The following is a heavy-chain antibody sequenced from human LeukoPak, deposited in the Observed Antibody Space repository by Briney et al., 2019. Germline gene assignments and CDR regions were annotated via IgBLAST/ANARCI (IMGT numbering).Heavy chain of an antibody. CDR1: GGSISSGGYY. Sequence: SETLSLTCTVSGGSISSGGYYWSWIRQHPGKGLEWIGFIYYSGTTYYNPSLKSRITISVDTSKDQFSLKLSSVTAAGTALYYCARAGGGIREVPAASYYMDVWGKGTTVTVSS. CDR2: IYYSGTT. D-gene: IGHD2-2*01. J-gene: IGHJ6*03. V-gene: IGHV4-31*03. CDR3: ARAGGGIREVPAASYYMDV.